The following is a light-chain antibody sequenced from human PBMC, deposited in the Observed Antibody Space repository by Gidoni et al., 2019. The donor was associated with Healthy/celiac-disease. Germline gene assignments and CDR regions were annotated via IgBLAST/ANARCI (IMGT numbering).Light chain of an antibody. V-gene: IGKV1-39*01. J-gene: IGKJ4*01. Sequence: DIQMTQSPSSLSASVGDRVTITCRASQSISSYLNWYQQKPGNAPKLLIYAASSSQSGVPSRFSGSVSVTDFTLTISSLQPADFATYYCPQSYSTLLTFGCGTKVEIK. CDR2: AAS. CDR1: QSISSY. CDR3: PQSYSTLLT.